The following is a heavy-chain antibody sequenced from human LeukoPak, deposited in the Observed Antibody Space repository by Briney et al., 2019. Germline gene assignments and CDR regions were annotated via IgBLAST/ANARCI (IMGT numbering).Heavy chain of an antibody. Sequence: GGSLRLSCAASGFTFSSYGMSWGRQVPGKGLEWVSAISGPGGNTYYADSVKGRFTISRDNSKNTLFLQMNSLRAEDTAVYYCAKGRDWGSYRYHAFDIWGQGTMVTVSS. CDR2: ISGPGGNT. CDR1: GFTFSSYG. D-gene: IGHD3-16*02. J-gene: IGHJ3*02. CDR3: AKGRDWGSYRYHAFDI. V-gene: IGHV3-23*01.